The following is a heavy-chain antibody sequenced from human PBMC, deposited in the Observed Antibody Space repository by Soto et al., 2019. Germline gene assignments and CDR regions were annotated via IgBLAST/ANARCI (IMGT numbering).Heavy chain of an antibody. V-gene: IGHV1-2*04. Sequence: ASVKVSCKASGYTFTGYYMHWVRQAPGQGLEWMGWINPNSGGTNYAQKLQGWATMTRDTSISTAYMELSRLRSDDTAMYYCARSNWNYGVLKYYGMDVWGQGTTVTVSS. CDR2: INPNSGGT. D-gene: IGHD1-7*01. CDR3: ARSNWNYGVLKYYGMDV. CDR1: GYTFTGYY. J-gene: IGHJ6*02.